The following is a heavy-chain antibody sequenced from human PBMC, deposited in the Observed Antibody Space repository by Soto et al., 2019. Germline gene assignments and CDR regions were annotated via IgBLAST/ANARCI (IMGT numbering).Heavy chain of an antibody. J-gene: IGHJ4*02. CDR1: GFTFDDYA. CDR3: VKDSESSGYLTHLDY. Sequence: GGSLRLSCVASGFTFDDYAIHWVRQTPGKGLEWVSGLTWNGEVLGYADSVKGRFTISRDNAKNSLYLEMNSLRPEDAALYYCVKDSESSGYLTHLDYWGQGTLVTVSS. D-gene: IGHD3-22*01. CDR2: LTWNGEVL. V-gene: IGHV3-9*01.